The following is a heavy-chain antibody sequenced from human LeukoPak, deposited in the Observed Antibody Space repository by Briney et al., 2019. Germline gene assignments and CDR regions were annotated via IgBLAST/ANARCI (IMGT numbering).Heavy chain of an antibody. D-gene: IGHD1-1*01. V-gene: IGHV3-74*01. CDR1: GITFSSYW. Sequence: GGSLRLSCAASGITFSSYWMHWVRQAPGKGLVWFSRITSDGSNTNYADSVKGRFTISRDNAKNTLYLHMNSLRAEDTAVYYCARGGRIQLERRGYFDYWGQGTLVTVSS. CDR3: ARGGRIQLERRGYFDY. J-gene: IGHJ4*02. CDR2: ITSDGSNT.